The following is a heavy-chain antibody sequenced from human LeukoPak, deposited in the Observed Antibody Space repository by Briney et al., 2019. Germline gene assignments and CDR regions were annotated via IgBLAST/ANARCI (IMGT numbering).Heavy chain of an antibody. J-gene: IGHJ4*02. V-gene: IGHV1-2*02. CDR1: GYTFTGYY. Sequence: ASVKVSCKASGYTFTGYYMHWVRQAPGQGLEWMGWINPNSGGTNYAQKFQGRVTMTRDTSISTAYMELSRLRSDDTAVYYCARSLSHKYSGSYYFDYWGQGTLVTVSS. CDR3: ARSLSHKYSGSYYFDY. CDR2: INPNSGGT. D-gene: IGHD1-26*01.